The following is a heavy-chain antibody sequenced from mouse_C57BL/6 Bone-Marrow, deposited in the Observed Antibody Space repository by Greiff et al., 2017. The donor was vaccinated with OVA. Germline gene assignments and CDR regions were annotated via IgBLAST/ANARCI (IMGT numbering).Heavy chain of an antibody. CDR1: GFTFSDFY. CDR2: SRNKANDYTT. CDR3: ARDNYYGSSYNYAMDY. J-gene: IGHJ4*01. V-gene: IGHV7-1*01. D-gene: IGHD1-1*01. Sequence: EVKLVESGGGLVQSGRSLRLSCATSGFTFSDFYMEWVRQAPGKGLEWIAASRNKANDYTTEYSASVKGRFIVSRDTSQSILYLQMNALRAEDTAIYYCARDNYYGSSYNYAMDYWGQGTSVTVSS.